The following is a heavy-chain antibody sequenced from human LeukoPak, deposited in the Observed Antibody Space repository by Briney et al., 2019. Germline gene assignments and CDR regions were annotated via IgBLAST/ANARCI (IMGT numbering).Heavy chain of an antibody. CDR3: ARRPLDDCSSGNCDTYGFDI. J-gene: IGHJ3*02. CDR2: IFSTGST. Sequence: SETLSLTCIVPGGSINGYYWNWIRLPAGKGLEWIGYIFSTGSTKYSPSLKSRVTISLDMSKNQLSLKLTSATAADTAIYYCARRPLDDCSSGNCDTYGFDIWGRGTMVTVST. D-gene: IGHD6-19*01. V-gene: IGHV4-59*08. CDR1: GGSINGYY.